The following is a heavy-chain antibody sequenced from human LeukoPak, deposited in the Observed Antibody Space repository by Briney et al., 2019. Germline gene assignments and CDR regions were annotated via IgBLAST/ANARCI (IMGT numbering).Heavy chain of an antibody. CDR3: AKDRRYCYDSSGYYPY. CDR2: ISGSGGST. J-gene: IGHJ4*02. CDR1: GVTFSSYA. V-gene: IGHV3-23*01. Sequence: PGGSLRLSCAASGVTFSSYAMSWVRQAPGKGLEWVSAISGSGGSTYYADSVKGRFTISRDNSKNTLYLQMNSLRAEDTAVYYCAKDRRYCYDSSGYYPYWGQGTLVTVSS. D-gene: IGHD3-22*01.